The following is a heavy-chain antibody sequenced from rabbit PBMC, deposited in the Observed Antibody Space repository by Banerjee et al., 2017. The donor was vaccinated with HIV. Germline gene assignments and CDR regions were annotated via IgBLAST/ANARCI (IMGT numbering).Heavy chain of an antibody. V-gene: IGHV1S40*01. Sequence: QSLEESGGDLVQPEGSLTLTCKASGFDFSSNAMCWVRQAPGKGLEWIACIYAGSSGSTNYASWAKGRFTISKTSSTTVTLQMTSLTAADTATYFCARSTYGAGGYAYALGLWGPGTLVTVS. CDR2: IYAGSSGST. CDR1: GFDFSSNA. CDR3: ARSTYGAGGYAYALGL. D-gene: IGHD6-1*01. J-gene: IGHJ4*01.